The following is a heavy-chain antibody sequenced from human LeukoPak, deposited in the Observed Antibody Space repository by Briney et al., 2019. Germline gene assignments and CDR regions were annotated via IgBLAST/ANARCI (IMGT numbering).Heavy chain of an antibody. V-gene: IGHV3-23*01. CDR2: ISGSGGNT. CDR3: GKAGYVYY. Sequence: PGGSLRLSCAASGFAFSTYAMSWVRQAPGKGLEWVAGISGSGGNTYYADSVKGRFTVSRDNSKQTLYLQMNSLRAEDMAVYFCGKAGYVYYRGQGTLVTVSS. CDR1: GFAFSTYA. J-gene: IGHJ4*02.